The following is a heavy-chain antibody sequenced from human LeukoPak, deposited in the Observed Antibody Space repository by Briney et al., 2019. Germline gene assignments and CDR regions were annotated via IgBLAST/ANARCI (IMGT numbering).Heavy chain of an antibody. CDR2: MSPSDGST. J-gene: IGHJ4*02. V-gene: IGHV1-46*01. Sequence: ASVKVSCKASGHTFTSLRVHWVRRPPGQGLEWMGIMSPSDGSTDYAQKFQGRITMTRDASTNTAYMELSSLRSEDTAVYYCAREASVWGQGTLVTVSS. D-gene: IGHD6-6*01. CDR1: GHTFTSLR. CDR3: AREASV.